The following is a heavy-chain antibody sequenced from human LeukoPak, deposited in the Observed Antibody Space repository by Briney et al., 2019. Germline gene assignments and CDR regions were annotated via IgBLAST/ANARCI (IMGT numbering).Heavy chain of an antibody. CDR2: ISYDGSNK. V-gene: IGHV3-30*18. CDR1: GFTFSSYG. Sequence: GGSLRLSCAASGFTFSSYGMHWVRQAPGKGLEWVAVISYDGSNKYYADSVKGRFTISRDNSKNTLYLQMNSLRAEDTAVYYCAKFSGSYFSYGDYWGQGTLVTVSS. D-gene: IGHD1-26*01. J-gene: IGHJ4*02. CDR3: AKFSGSYFSYGDY.